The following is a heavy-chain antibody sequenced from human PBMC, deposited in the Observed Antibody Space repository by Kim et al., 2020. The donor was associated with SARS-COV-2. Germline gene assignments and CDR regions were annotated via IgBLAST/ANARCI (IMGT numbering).Heavy chain of an antibody. CDR3: ARVRLRALDY. V-gene: IGHV1-18*01. Sequence: GKPNDAPNLQGRVTMTTDTSTSTAYMELRSLRSDDTAVYYCARVRLRALDYWGQGTLVTVSS. D-gene: IGHD3-22*01. J-gene: IGHJ4*02. CDR2: GKP.